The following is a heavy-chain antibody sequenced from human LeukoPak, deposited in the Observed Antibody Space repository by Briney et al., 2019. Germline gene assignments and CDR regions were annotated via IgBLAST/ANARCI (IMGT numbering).Heavy chain of an antibody. J-gene: IGHJ2*01. CDR3: ARRSGGIVVVVAATSWYFDL. D-gene: IGHD2-15*01. V-gene: IGHV4-34*01. CDR2: VNHSGST. Sequence: KPSETLSLTCAVYGGSFSGYYWSWIRQPPGKGLEWIGEVNHSGSTNYNPSLKSRVTISVDTSKNQFSLKLSSVTAADTAVYYCARRSGGIVVVVAATSWYFDLWGRGTLVTVSS. CDR1: GGSFSGYY.